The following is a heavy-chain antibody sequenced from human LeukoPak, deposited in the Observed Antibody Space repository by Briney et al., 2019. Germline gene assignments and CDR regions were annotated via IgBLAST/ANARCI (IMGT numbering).Heavy chain of an antibody. CDR2: IKSKTDGGTT. Sequence: GGSLRLSCAASGFTFSSYWMNWVRQAPGKGLEWIGRIKSKTDGGTTDYAASVKGRFTISRDDSKNTLYLQMNSLKTEDTAVYYCTTVCCGGDSAHYWGQGTLVTVSS. V-gene: IGHV3-15*01. D-gene: IGHD2-21*02. CDR3: TTVCCGGDSAHY. CDR1: GFTFSSYW. J-gene: IGHJ4*02.